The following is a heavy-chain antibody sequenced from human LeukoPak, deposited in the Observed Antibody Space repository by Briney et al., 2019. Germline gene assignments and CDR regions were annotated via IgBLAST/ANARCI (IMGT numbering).Heavy chain of an antibody. CDR1: GFTFSSYA. D-gene: IGHD3-10*01. V-gene: IGHV3-30-3*01. J-gene: IGHJ4*02. CDR2: ISYDGSNK. Sequence: GGSLRLSCAASGFTFSSYAMHWVRQAPGKGLEWVAVISYDGSNKYYADSVKGRFTISRNNSKNTLYLQMNSLRAEDTAVYYCARDKGYGSGSYYQGSLFDYWGQGTLVTVSS. CDR3: ARDKGYGSGSYYQGSLFDY.